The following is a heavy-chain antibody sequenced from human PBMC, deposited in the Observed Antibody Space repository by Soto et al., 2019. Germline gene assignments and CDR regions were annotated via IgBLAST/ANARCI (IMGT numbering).Heavy chain of an antibody. Sequence: SETLSLTCTVSGGSVSSGSYYWSWIRQPPGKGLEWIGYIYYSGSTNYNPSLKSRVTISVDTSKNQFSLKLSSVTAADTAVYYCSRGGAANSSGWADAFDIWGQGTMVTVSS. CDR3: SRGGAANSSGWADAFDI. V-gene: IGHV4-61*01. D-gene: IGHD6-19*01. CDR1: GGSVSSGSYY. CDR2: IYYSGST. J-gene: IGHJ3*02.